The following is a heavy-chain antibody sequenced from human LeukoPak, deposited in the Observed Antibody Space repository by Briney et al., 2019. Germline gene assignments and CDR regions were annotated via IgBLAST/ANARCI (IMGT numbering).Heavy chain of an antibody. Sequence: GGSLRLSCAASGFTFSSYWMSWVRQAPGKGLEWGANIKQDGSEKYYVDSVKGRFTISRDNAKNSLYLQMNSLRAEDMAVYYCARAGPIAAALLGYYYYMDVWGKGTTVTVSS. D-gene: IGHD6-13*01. CDR3: ARAGPIAAALLGYYYYMDV. J-gene: IGHJ6*03. CDR2: IKQDGSEK. CDR1: GFTFSSYW. V-gene: IGHV3-7*01.